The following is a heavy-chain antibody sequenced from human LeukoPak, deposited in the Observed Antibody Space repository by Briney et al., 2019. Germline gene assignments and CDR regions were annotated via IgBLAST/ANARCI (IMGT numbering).Heavy chain of an antibody. CDR1: GDSVSSNSAA. CDR3: ARGVSSGWYPLNDFDY. Sequence: SQTLSLTCAISGDSVSSNSAAWNWIRQSPSRGLEWLGRTYYRSKWYNDYAVSVKSRITINPDTSKSQFSLQLNSVTPEDTAVYYCARGVSSGWYPLNDFDYWGQGTLVTVSS. D-gene: IGHD6-19*01. V-gene: IGHV6-1*01. CDR2: TYYRSKWYN. J-gene: IGHJ4*02.